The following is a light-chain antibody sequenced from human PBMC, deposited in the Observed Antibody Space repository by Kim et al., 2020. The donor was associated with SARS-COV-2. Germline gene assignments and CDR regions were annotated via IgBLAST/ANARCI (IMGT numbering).Light chain of an antibody. J-gene: IGKJ1*01. CDR2: AAS. V-gene: IGKV1-39*01. CDR1: QSIRTY. Sequence: SASVGDRVTITCRAGQSIRTYLTWYQQKPGKAPKLLIYAASNLQSGVPSRFSGSGSGTDFTLTISDLQPDDFATYYCQQSYTTPGFGPGTKVDIK. CDR3: QQSYTTPG.